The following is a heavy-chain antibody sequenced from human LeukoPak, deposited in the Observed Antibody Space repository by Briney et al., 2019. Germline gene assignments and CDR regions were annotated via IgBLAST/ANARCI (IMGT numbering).Heavy chain of an antibody. J-gene: IGHJ6*02. CDR2: ISSSSSYI. CDR3: ARDGSSYYYYGMDV. CDR1: GFSLRTYS. V-gene: IGHV3-21*01. D-gene: IGHD2-15*01. Sequence: GGSLRLSCAASGFSLRTYSMNWVRQAPGKGLEWVSSISSSSSYIYYADSVKGRFTISRDNAKNSLYLQMNSLRAEDTAVYYCARDGSSYYYYGMDVWGQGTTVTVSS.